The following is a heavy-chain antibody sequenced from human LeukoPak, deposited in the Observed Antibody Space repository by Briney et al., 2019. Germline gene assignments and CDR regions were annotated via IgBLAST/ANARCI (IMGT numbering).Heavy chain of an antibody. CDR2: ISSSGGST. D-gene: IGHD1-14*01. Sequence: GGSLRLSCAASGFTFSSYEMNWVRQAPGKGLEWVSYISSSGGSTYYADSLKGRFTISRDNTKDTLYVQMNSLRAEDTAVYYCARSYGTYNWFDSWGQGTLVTVSS. CDR3: ARSYGTYNWFDS. J-gene: IGHJ5*01. CDR1: GFTFSSYE. V-gene: IGHV3-48*03.